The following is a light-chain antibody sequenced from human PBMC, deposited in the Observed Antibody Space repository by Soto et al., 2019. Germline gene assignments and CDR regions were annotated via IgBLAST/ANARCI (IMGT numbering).Light chain of an antibody. V-gene: IGLV2-18*02. CDR3: SSHTDSDTYV. CDR2: EVT. Sequence: QSVLTQPPSVSGSPGQSVTISCTGTSSDVGNYNRVSWYQQPPGTAHKLMIYEVTNRPSGVPDRFSGSKSGNTASLTITGLQAEDEADYYCSSHTDSDTYVFGTGTKVTV. J-gene: IGLJ1*01. CDR1: SSDVGNYNR.